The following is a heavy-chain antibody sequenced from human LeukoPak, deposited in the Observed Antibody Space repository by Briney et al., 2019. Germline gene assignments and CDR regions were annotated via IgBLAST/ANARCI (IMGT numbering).Heavy chain of an antibody. CDR2: IYYSGST. V-gene: IGHV4-39*01. CDR3: ARHKAHQLLYNY. D-gene: IGHD2-2*02. J-gene: IGHJ4*02. CDR1: GGSISSSSYY. Sequence: PSETLSLTCTVSGGSISSSSYYWGWIRQPPGKGLEWIGSIYYSGSTYYNPSLKSRVTISVATSKNQFSLKLSSVTAADTAVYYCARHKAHQLLYNYWGQGTLVTVSS.